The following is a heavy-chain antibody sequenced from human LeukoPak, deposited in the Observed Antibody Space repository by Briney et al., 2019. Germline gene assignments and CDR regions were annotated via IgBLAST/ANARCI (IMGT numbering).Heavy chain of an antibody. V-gene: IGHV3-21*01. J-gene: IGHJ4*02. Sequence: PGGSLRLSCAASGFTFSTYSMNWVRQAPGKGLEWVSSISSGSSYIYYADSVKGRFTISRDNAKNSLYLQMNSLRAEDTAVYYCAREDCSSTGCYNFDYWGQGTLVTVSS. CDR3: AREDCSSTGCYNFDY. CDR2: ISSGSSYI. CDR1: GFTFSTYS. D-gene: IGHD2-2*01.